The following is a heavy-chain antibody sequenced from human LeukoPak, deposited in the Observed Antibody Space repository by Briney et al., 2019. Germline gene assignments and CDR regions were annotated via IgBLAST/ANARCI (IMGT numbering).Heavy chain of an antibody. Sequence: PGGSLRLSCAASGFSFSSYGMHWVRQAPGKGLEWVAFIWYDGSNTYYADSVRGRFTISRENSKNTLFLQMNSLRPEDSAVYYCARDPAAVAATFDYWGQGTLVTVSS. V-gene: IGHV3-30*02. CDR3: ARDPAAVAATFDY. J-gene: IGHJ4*02. CDR1: GFSFSSYG. D-gene: IGHD6-19*01. CDR2: IWYDGSNT.